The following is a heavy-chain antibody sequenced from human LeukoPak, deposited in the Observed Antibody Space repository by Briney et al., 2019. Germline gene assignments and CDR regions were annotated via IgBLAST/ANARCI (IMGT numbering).Heavy chain of an antibody. D-gene: IGHD3-10*01. CDR1: GFTFGNYW. CDR3: ARDKKSGESSEIDY. CDR2: INRDGSTT. V-gene: IGHV3-74*01. J-gene: IGHJ4*02. Sequence: GGSLRLSCAASGFTFGNYWVHWVRQAPGKGLVWVSRINRDGSTTNYADSVKGRFTVSRDNAKNTLNLQMNSLGAEDTAVYYCARDKKSGESSEIDYWGQGTLVTVSS.